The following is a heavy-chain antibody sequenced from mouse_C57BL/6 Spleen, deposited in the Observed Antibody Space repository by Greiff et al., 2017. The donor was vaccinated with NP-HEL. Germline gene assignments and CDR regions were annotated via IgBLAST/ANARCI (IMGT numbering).Heavy chain of an antibody. Sequence: QVQLQQSGPGLVQPSQSLSITCTVSGFSLTSYGVHWVRQSPGKGLEWLGVIWSGGSTDYNAAFISRLSISKDNSKSQVFFKMNSLQADDTAIYYCARKLRLGAMDYWGQGTSVTVSS. CDR3: ARKLRLGAMDY. D-gene: IGHD3-2*02. J-gene: IGHJ4*01. CDR1: GFSLTSYG. V-gene: IGHV2-2*01. CDR2: IWSGGST.